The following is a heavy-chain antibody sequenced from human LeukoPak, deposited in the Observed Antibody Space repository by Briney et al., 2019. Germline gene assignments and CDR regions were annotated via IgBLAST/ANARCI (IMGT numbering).Heavy chain of an antibody. J-gene: IGHJ6*02. CDR1: GGSLSSYY. V-gene: IGHV4-4*07. Sequence: SETLSLTCTVSGGSLSSYYWSWIRQPAGKGLEWIGRIYTSGSTNYNTSLKSRVTRSVDTSKNQFSLKLSSVTAADTAVYYCARGKGAAAGTYYYYYGMDVWGQGTTVTVSS. D-gene: IGHD6-13*01. CDR2: IYTSGST. CDR3: ARGKGAAAGTYYYYYGMDV.